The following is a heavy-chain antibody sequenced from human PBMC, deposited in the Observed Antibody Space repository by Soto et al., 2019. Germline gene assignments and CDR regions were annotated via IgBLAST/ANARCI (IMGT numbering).Heavy chain of an antibody. Sequence: QVQLVQSRAEVKKPGASVKVSCKASGYTFNIYGITWVRQAPGQGLEWVGWISGYDGKTNYAQKYQDRVTMTTDTYTTTAYMELRGLRSDDTAVYYCARGLPSDYWGQGALVTVSS. CDR3: ARGLPSDY. J-gene: IGHJ4*02. V-gene: IGHV1-18*01. D-gene: IGHD5-12*01. CDR2: ISGYDGKT. CDR1: GYTFNIYG.